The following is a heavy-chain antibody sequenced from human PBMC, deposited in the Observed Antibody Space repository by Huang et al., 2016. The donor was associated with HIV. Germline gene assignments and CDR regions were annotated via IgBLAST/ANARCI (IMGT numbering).Heavy chain of an antibody. CDR2: IYSSGTT. CDR3: ARGFDILVDRFDF. J-gene: IGHJ4*02. CDR1: GDSVRNHY. Sequence: QVQLQESGPGLVKPSETLSLACSVSGDSVRNHYWNWIRQTPGKGLEWIGRIYSSGTTIYNPSLKNRVSFSLDTSKNQFALNVTSLTAADTAVYYCARGFDILVDRFDFWGQGTLVTVSS. V-gene: IGHV4-59*02. D-gene: IGHD3-9*01.